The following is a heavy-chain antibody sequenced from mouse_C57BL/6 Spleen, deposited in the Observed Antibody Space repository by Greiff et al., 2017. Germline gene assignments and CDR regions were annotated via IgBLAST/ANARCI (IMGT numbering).Heavy chain of an antibody. D-gene: IGHD1-1*01. CDR1: GFTFSDYG. CDR2: ISSGSSTI. J-gene: IGHJ3*01. CDR3: ARPIYYYGSSYWFAY. V-gene: IGHV5-17*01. Sequence: EVKLVESGGGLVKPGGSLKLSCAASGFTFSDYGMHWVRQAPEKGLEWVAYISSGSSTIYYADTVKGRFTISRDNAKNTLFLQMTSLRSEDTAMYYCARPIYYYGSSYWFAYWGQGTLVTVSA.